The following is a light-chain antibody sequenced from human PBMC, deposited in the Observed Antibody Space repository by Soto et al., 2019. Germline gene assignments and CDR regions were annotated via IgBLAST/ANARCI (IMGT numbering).Light chain of an antibody. CDR2: GGS. CDR3: QQYGSSRT. CDR1: QSVSSSY. J-gene: IGKJ1*01. Sequence: EIVLTQSPGTLSLSPGERATLSCRASQSVSSSYLAWYQQKPGQAPRLLIYGGSSRATGIPDRFSGSGSGTDFTITISRLEPEDFAVYYCQQYGSSRTFGQGTKVEIK. V-gene: IGKV3-20*01.